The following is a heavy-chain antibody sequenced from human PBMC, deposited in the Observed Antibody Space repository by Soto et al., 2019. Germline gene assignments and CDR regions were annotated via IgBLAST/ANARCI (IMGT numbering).Heavy chain of an antibody. CDR1: GLTFSNAW. CDR3: TTTRPGTNVVDK. V-gene: IGHV3-15*01. Sequence: EVQLVESGGGLGEPGGSLSLSCAASGLTFSNAWMTWVSKAPGKGLEYIGRIRSKTDGGTTEYAAPVESRFTVSRDDSKNTLYRQMSGLKTEDTAVYYCTTTRPGTNVVDKWGQGTRVTVSS. J-gene: IGHJ3*02. CDR2: IRSKTDGGTT. D-gene: IGHD6-13*01.